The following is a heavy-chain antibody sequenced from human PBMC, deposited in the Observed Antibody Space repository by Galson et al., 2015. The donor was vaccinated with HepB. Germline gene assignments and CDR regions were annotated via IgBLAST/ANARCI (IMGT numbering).Heavy chain of an antibody. J-gene: IGHJ4*02. CDR1: GFTFSSYA. V-gene: IGHV3-64D*06. CDR3: VKGSESYCDSRSDY. Sequence: SLRLSCAASGFTFSSYAMHWVRQAPGKGLKFVSSISNNGGTTYYADSLKGRFTISRDNSKNTLYLQMSSLRPEDTAIYYCVKGSESYCDSRSDYWGQGTLVTVTS. CDR2: ISNNGGTT. D-gene: IGHD3-22*01.